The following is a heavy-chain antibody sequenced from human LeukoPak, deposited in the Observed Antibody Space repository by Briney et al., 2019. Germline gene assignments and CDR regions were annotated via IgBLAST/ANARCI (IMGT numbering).Heavy chain of an antibody. Sequence: PGGSLRLSCAASGLTFSNAWMSWGRQAPGQGREWVGRIKSKIDGQTTNYAAPVQGRFTISRDESKNTLYLQMNSLKTEDTAVYHCTTQVCYCISTSCYWEDAFEIWGQGTMVTVSS. J-gene: IGHJ3*02. D-gene: IGHD2-2*01. CDR3: TTQVCYCISTSCYWEDAFEI. V-gene: IGHV3-15*06. CDR1: GLTFSNAW. CDR2: IKSKIDGQTT.